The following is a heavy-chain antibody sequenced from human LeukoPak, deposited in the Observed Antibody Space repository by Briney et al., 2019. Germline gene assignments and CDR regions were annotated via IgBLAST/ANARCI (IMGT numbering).Heavy chain of an antibody. V-gene: IGHV3-74*01. Sequence: GGPLKLSCGPRELPFSNSWMPWSPKFPGKGLFWVSRINSDGSSKTYADSVKGRITISRDNAKNTLYLQMNSLRAEDTAVYYCVRDLYYRFDFWGQGTLVTVSS. CDR3: VRDLYYRFDF. D-gene: IGHD3-22*01. CDR1: ELPFSNSW. J-gene: IGHJ4*02. CDR2: INSDGSSK.